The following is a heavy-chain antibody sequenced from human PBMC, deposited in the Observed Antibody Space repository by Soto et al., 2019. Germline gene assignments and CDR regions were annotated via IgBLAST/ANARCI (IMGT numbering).Heavy chain of an antibody. V-gene: IGHV3-23*01. J-gene: IGHJ4*02. CDR2: ISGSGGST. Sequence: PGGSLRLSCAASGFTFSSYAMSWVRQAPGKGLEWVSAISGSGGSTYYADSVKGRFTISRDNSKNTLFLQMNRLRADDTAVYYCAKGSASGSTYYFDFWGQGTLVTVSS. CDR1: GFTFSSYA. D-gene: IGHD6-25*01. CDR3: AKGSASGSTYYFDF.